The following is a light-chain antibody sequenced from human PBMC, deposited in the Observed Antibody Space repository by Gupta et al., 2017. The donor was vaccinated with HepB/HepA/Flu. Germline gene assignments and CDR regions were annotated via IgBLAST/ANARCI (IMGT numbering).Light chain of an antibody. CDR2: DVS. V-gene: IGKV1-33*01. J-gene: IGKJ2*01. Sequence: DIQMTQSPSSLSASVGDRVSITCRASQDIRNYLNWYQQKPGKAPKVLIYDVSNLERRVPSRFSGSESGTDFTLTISSLQPEDIATYFCQQCDDLPYTFGQGTKLEI. CDR3: QQCDDLPYT. CDR1: QDIRNY.